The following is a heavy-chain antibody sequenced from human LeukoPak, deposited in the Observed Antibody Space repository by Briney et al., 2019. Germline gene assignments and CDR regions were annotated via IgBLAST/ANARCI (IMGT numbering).Heavy chain of an antibody. CDR1: GGSISSYY. D-gene: IGHD5-24*01. J-gene: IGHJ4*02. Sequence: SETLSLTCAVSGGSISSYYWSWIRQPSGKGLEWIGYIFSSGSTSYNPSLKSRVTISVDTAKNHFSLKLSSVTAADTAVYYCARESRRDGYKFDYWGQGTLVTVSS. CDR3: ARESRRDGYKFDY. CDR2: IFSSGST. V-gene: IGHV4-59*01.